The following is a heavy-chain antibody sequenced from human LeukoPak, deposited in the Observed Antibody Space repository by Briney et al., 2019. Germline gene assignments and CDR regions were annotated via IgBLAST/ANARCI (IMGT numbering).Heavy chain of an antibody. V-gene: IGHV3-23*01. CDR1: GFSFSSYY. J-gene: IGHJ5*02. D-gene: IGHD3-16*01. CDR3: AKNWGQRKVWFDT. Sequence: GGTLRLSCMVSGFSFSSYYMNWVRQAPGKGLEWVAVVSFTGSNTYYVDSVRGRFTISIGNSKNMLFLHMAGLSADDTATYFCAKNWGQRKVWFDTWGQGTLVTVSS. CDR2: VSFTGSNT.